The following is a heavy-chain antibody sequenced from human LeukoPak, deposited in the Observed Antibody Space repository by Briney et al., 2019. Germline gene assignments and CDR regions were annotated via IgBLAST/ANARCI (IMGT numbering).Heavy chain of an antibody. Sequence: GGSLRLSCAASGFTFSNYGMHWVRQAPGKGLEWVAVISYDGSNKYYADSVKGRFTISRDNSKNTLYLQMNSLRVEDTAVYYCAKDRNDWKQGIDSWGQGTLVTVST. CDR2: ISYDGSNK. V-gene: IGHV3-30*18. J-gene: IGHJ4*02. CDR1: GFTFSNYG. D-gene: IGHD1-1*01. CDR3: AKDRNDWKQGIDS.